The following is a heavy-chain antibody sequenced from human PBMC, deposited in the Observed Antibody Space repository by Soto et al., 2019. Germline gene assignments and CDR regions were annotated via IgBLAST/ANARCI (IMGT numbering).Heavy chain of an antibody. V-gene: IGHV4-30-2*01. J-gene: IGHJ5*02. CDR3: ARDWNCSNTRCQNCFDP. Sequence: PSETLSLTCAVSGGSISSGGYSWSWIRQPPGKGLEWIGYIYHSGSTYYNPSLKSRVSISVDRSKNQFSLKLSSVTAADTAVYYCARDWNCSNTRCQNCFDPWGQGTLVTVSS. CDR2: IYHSGST. D-gene: IGHD2-2*01. CDR1: GGSISSGGYS.